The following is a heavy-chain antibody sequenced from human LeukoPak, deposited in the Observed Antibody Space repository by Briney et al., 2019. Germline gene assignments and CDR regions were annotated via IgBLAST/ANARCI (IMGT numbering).Heavy chain of an antibody. J-gene: IGHJ3*02. CDR3: ARGLLETRIMITFGGVDDAFDI. D-gene: IGHD3-16*01. CDR1: GYTFTSYG. V-gene: IGHV1-18*01. Sequence: ASVKVSRKASGYTFTSYGISWVRQAPGQGLEWMGWIRAYNGNTNYAQKLQGRVTMTTDTSTSTAYMELRSLRSDDTAVYYCARGLLETRIMITFGGVDDAFDIWGQGTMVTVSS. CDR2: IRAYNGNT.